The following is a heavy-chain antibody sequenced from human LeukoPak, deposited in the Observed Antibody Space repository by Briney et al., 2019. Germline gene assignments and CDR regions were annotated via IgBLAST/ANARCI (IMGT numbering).Heavy chain of an antibody. CDR1: GFTFSSYA. D-gene: IGHD3-22*01. CDR2: ISGSGGST. Sequence: GGSLRLSCAASGFTFSSYAMSWVRQAPGKGLEWVSAISGSGGSTYYADSVKGRFTISRDNSKNTLYLQMNSLRAEDTAVYYCAKVQGRITMIVVVSPFDYWGQGTLVTVSS. V-gene: IGHV3-23*01. J-gene: IGHJ4*02. CDR3: AKVQGRITMIVVVSPFDY.